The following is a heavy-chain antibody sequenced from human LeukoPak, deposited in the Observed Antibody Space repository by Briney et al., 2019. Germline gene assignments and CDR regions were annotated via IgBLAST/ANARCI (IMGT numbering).Heavy chain of an antibody. D-gene: IGHD5-18*01. V-gene: IGHV4-59*11. J-gene: IGHJ4*02. CDR2: ISYSGRT. CDR1: GDSISSHY. Sequence: SETLSLTCTVSGDSISSHYWSWIRQPPEKGLEWIGYISYSGRTNYNPSLKSRVTISGDTSKNQFSLNLSSVTAADTAVYYCARGKRGYSYGPTGTLDYWGQGTLVTVSS. CDR3: ARGKRGYSYGPTGTLDY.